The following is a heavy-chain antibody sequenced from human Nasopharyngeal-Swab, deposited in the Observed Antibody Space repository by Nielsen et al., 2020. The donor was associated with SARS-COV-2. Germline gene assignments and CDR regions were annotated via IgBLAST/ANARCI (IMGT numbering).Heavy chain of an antibody. J-gene: IGHJ5*02. CDR1: GYTFTGYY. Sequence: ASVKVSCKASGYTFTGYYMHWERQAPGQGLEWMGRINPNSGGTNYAQKFQGRVTMTRDTSISTAYMELSRLRSDDTAVYYCAREDSSSWYSLLNWFDPWGQGTLVTVSS. D-gene: IGHD6-13*01. CDR3: AREDSSSWYSLLNWFDP. CDR2: INPNSGGT. V-gene: IGHV1-2*06.